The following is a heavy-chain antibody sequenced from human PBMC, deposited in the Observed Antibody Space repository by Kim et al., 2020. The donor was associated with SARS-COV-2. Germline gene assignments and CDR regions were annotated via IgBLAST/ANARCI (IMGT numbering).Heavy chain of an antibody. Sequence: GGSLRLSCAASGFTFSHDWMTWVRQAPGKGLEWVGGIKSSADGEYTAYAAPVKGRFTISSDESNSTLLLQMNSVETEDTAVYYGTTDLVYYYDSGSYYIIHWGQGTLVTVSS. CDR2: IKSSADGEYT. J-gene: IGHJ4*02. D-gene: IGHD3-10*01. CDR3: TTDLVYYYDSGSYYIIH. CDR1: GFTFSHDW. V-gene: IGHV3-15*01.